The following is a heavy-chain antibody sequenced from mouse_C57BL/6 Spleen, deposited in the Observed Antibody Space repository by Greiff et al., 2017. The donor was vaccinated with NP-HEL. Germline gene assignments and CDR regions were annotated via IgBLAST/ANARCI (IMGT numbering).Heavy chain of an antibody. D-gene: IGHD2-2*01. CDR2: ISDGGSYT. Sequence: DVHLVESGGGLVKPGGSLKLSCAASGFTFSSYAMSWVRQTPEKRLEWVATISDGGSYTYYPDNVKGRFTISRDNAKNNLYLQMSHLKSEDTAMYYCAREGGYYYAMDYWGQGTSVTVSS. J-gene: IGHJ4*01. CDR3: AREGGYYYAMDY. CDR1: GFTFSSYA. V-gene: IGHV5-4*01.